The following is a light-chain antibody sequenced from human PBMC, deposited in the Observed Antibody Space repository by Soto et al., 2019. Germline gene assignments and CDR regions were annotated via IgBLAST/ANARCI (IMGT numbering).Light chain of an antibody. Sequence: QSALTQPRSVSGSPGQSVTISCTGTSSDVGGYNYVSWYQQHPGKAPKLMIYDVSNRPSGVPDRFSGSKSGNTASLTISGLQAEDEDDYYCCSYAGSYLVVFGGGTKLTVL. CDR3: CSYAGSYLVV. CDR2: DVS. V-gene: IGLV2-11*01. J-gene: IGLJ2*01. CDR1: SSDVGGYNY.